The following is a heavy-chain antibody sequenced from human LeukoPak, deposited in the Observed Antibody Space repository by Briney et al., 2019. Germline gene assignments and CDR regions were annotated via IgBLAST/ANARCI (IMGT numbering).Heavy chain of an antibody. J-gene: IGHJ4*02. CDR2: INHSGST. Sequence: PSETLSLTCAVYGGSFSGYYWSWIRQPPGKGLEWIGEINHSGSTNYNPSLKSRVTISVDTSKNQSSLKLSSVTAADTAVYYCARGRVPGYDYWGQGTLVTVSS. CDR1: GGSFSGYY. D-gene: IGHD3-10*01. CDR3: ARGRVPGYDY. V-gene: IGHV4-34*01.